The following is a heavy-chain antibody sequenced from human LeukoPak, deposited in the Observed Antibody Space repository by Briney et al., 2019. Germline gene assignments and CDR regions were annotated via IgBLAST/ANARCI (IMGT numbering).Heavy chain of an antibody. CDR1: GGSFSGYY. D-gene: IGHD6-13*01. Sequence: SETLSLTCAVYGGSFSGYYWSWIRQPPGKGLEWIGEINHSGSTNYNPSLKSRVTISVDTSKNQFSLKLSSVTAADTAVYYCAREGSSSWYGYWGQETLVTVSS. J-gene: IGHJ4*02. V-gene: IGHV4-34*01. CDR2: INHSGST. CDR3: AREGSSSWYGY.